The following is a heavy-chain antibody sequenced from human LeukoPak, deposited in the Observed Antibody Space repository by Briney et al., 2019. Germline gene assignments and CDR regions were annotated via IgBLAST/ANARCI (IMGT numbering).Heavy chain of an antibody. CDR2: IYSGGST. Sequence: GGSLRLSCTASGFTFSNFWMGWVRQAPGKGLEWVSVIYSGGSTYYADSVKGRFTISRDNSKNTLYLQMNSLRAEDTAVYYCAGQRFGELSYWGQGTLVTVSS. V-gene: IGHV3-53*01. J-gene: IGHJ4*02. CDR3: AGQRFGELSY. D-gene: IGHD3-10*01. CDR1: GFTFSNFW.